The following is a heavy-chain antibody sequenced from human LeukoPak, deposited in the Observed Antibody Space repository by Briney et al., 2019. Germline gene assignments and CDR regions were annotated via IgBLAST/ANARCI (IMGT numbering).Heavy chain of an antibody. J-gene: IGHJ4*02. CDR2: ISGSGGST. D-gene: IGHD6-13*01. V-gene: IGHV3-23*01. CDR3: AKCVEQQLATLGY. CDR1: GFTFSSYA. Sequence: QPGGSLRLSSAASGFTFSSYAMSWVRQAPGKGLEWVSAISGSGGSTYYADSVKGRFTISRDNSKNTLYLQMNSLRAEDTAVYYCAKCVEQQLATLGYWGQGTLVTVSS.